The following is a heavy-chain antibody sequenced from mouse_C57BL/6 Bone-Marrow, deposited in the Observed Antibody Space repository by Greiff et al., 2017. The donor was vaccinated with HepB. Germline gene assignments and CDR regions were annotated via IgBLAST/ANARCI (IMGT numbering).Heavy chain of an antibody. J-gene: IGHJ1*03. Sequence: QVQLQQPGAELVMPGASVKLSCKASGYTFTSYWMHWVKQRPGQGLEWIGEIDPTDSYTNYNQKFKGKSTLTVDKSSSTAYMQLSSLTSEDSAVYYCASADGSYCNWYFDVWGRGTTVTVSS. D-gene: IGHD1-1*01. CDR2: IDPTDSYT. CDR3: ASADGSYCNWYFDV. CDR1: GYTFTSYW. V-gene: IGHV1-69*01.